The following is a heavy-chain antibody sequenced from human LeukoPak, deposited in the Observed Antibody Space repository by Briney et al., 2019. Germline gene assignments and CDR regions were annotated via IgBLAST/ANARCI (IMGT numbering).Heavy chain of an antibody. CDR3: ARSYGSGSYYNDGYYYYYMDV. V-gene: IGHV5-51*01. D-gene: IGHD3-10*01. CDR1: GYSFTSYW. J-gene: IGHJ6*03. CDR2: IYPGDSDT. Sequence: GESLKISCKGSGYSFTSYWIGWVRQMPGKGLEWMGIIYPGDSDTRYSPSFQGQVTISADKSISTAYLQWSSLKASDTAMYYCARSYGSGSYYNDGYYYYYMDVWGKGTTVTVSS.